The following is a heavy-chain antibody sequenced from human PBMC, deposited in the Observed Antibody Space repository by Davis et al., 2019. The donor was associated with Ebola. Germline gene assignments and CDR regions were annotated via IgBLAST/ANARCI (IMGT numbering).Heavy chain of an antibody. CDR3: ARSGLSFGVVKYHYGMDA. Sequence: GGSLRLSCAASGFTFSSYAMSWVRQAPGKGLEWVSAISGSGGSTYYADSVKGRFTISRDNSKKTMYLQMNSLRGEDTAVYYCARSGLSFGVVKYHYGMDAWGTGTTVTVSP. CDR1: GFTFSSYA. D-gene: IGHD3-3*01. CDR2: ISGSGGST. V-gene: IGHV3-23*01. J-gene: IGHJ6*04.